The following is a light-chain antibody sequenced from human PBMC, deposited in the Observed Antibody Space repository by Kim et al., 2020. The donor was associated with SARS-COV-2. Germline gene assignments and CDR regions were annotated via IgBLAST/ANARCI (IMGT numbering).Light chain of an antibody. CDR1: SSDVGGYNY. V-gene: IGLV2-11*01. J-gene: IGLJ2*01. CDR2: DVS. Sequence: QSAPTQPRSVSGSPGQSVTISCTGTSSDVGGYNYVSWYQQHPGKAPKLMIYDVSKRPSGVPDRFSGSKSGNTASLTISGLQAEDEADYYCCSYAGSYVVFGGGTQLTVL. CDR3: CSYAGSYVV.